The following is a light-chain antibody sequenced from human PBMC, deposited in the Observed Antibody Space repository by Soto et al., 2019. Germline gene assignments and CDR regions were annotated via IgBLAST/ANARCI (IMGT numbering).Light chain of an antibody. CDR1: QYISDY. CDR3: QQSYNSPQT. CDR2: AAY. V-gene: IGKV1-39*01. Sequence: DIQMTQSPSSLSASVGDRVTITCRASQYISDYLNLYQHKPGKAPRLLIYAAYSFQSGVPSRFSGSGSGTDFTLTISSLQPEDFATYSCQQSYNSPQTVGRGTKVEIK. J-gene: IGKJ4*02.